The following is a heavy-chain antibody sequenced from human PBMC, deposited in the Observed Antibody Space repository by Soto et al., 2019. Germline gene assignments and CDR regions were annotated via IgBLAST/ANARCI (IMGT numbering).Heavy chain of an antibody. V-gene: IGHV4-59*01. CDR3: ARVGVGTTHYFYGMDV. D-gene: IGHD1-26*01. Sequence: SETLSLTCTVSGGSISDYYWSWIRQPPGKGLEWIGYIYYSGSTNYNPSLKSRVTISVDTSKNQFSLRLSSVTAADTAVYYCARVGVGTTHYFYGMDVWGQGTTVTVSS. CDR1: GGSISDYY. J-gene: IGHJ6*02. CDR2: IYYSGST.